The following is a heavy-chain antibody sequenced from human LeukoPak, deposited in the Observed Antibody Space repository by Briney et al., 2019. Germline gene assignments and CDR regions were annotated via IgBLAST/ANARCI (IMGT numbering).Heavy chain of an antibody. CDR1: GGSISSHY. D-gene: IGHD6-13*01. Sequence: TSETLSLTCTVSGGSISSHYWSWIRQPPGKGLEWIGYIYYSGSTNYNPSLESRVTISVDTSKNQFSLKLSSVTAADTAVYYCARERTLGGEAGSSWYFDYWGQGTLVTVSS. J-gene: IGHJ4*02. CDR2: IYYSGST. CDR3: ARERTLGGEAGSSWYFDY. V-gene: IGHV4-59*11.